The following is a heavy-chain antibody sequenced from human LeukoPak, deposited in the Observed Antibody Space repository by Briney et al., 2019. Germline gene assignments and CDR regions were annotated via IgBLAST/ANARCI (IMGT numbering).Heavy chain of an antibody. CDR3: AKGDSGGWYWYFDL. Sequence: PGGSLRLSCSASGFTFSSYTVHWVREAPGKGLEYVSGITSNGGSTYYADSVRGRFTISRDNSKNTLYLQMNSLRAEDTAVYYCAKGDSGGWYWYFDLWGRGTLVTVSS. J-gene: IGHJ2*01. CDR1: GFTFSSYT. CDR2: ITSNGGST. D-gene: IGHD6-19*01. V-gene: IGHV3-64*04.